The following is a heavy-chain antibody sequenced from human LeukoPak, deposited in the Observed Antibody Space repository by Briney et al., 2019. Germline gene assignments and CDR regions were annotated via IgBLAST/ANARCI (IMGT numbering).Heavy chain of an antibody. CDR1: GGSISSGDYY. Sequence: SETLSLTCTVSGGSISSGDYYWSWIRQPPGKGLEWIGEINHSGSTNYNPSLKSRVTISVDTSKNQFSLKLSSVTAADTAVYYCARRKPYYYGSGSYTGNNWFDPWGQGTPVTVSS. CDR2: INHSGST. CDR3: ARRKPYYYGSGSYTGNNWFDP. D-gene: IGHD3-10*01. V-gene: IGHV4-39*07. J-gene: IGHJ5*02.